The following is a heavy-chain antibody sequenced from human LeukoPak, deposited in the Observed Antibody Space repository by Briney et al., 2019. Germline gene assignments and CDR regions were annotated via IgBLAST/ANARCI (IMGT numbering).Heavy chain of an antibody. D-gene: IGHD3-22*01. CDR3: AKDANFLRSSGYLIPIDF. CDR1: GFTFSSYG. J-gene: IGHJ4*02. V-gene: IGHV3-30*02. CDR2: IRYDGSNK. Sequence: PGGSLRLSCAASGFTFSSYGMHWVRQAPGKGLEWVVFIRYDGSNKYYADSVKGRFTISRDNSKNTLYLQMNSLRIEDTAFYYCAKDANFLRSSGYLIPIDFWGQGTLVTVSS.